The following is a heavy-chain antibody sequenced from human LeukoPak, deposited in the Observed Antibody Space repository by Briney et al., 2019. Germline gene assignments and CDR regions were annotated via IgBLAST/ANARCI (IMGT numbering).Heavy chain of an antibody. CDR1: GGSINGYY. Sequence: NPSETPSLTCTVSGGSINGYYWSWIRQPAGKRLEWLGRVHPSGSTNYNPSLKRRVTLSVDTSKNQFSLKVTSVTAADTAVYYCAREVPYYMDVWGKGTTVTVSS. D-gene: IGHD4/OR15-4a*01. CDR3: AREVPYYMDV. J-gene: IGHJ6*03. CDR2: VHPSGST. V-gene: IGHV4-4*07.